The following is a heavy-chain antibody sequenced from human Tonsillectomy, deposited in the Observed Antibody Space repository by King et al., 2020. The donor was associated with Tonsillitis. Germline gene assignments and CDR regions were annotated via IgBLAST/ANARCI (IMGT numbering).Heavy chain of an antibody. J-gene: IGHJ4*02. CDR2: MYETGTI. V-gene: IGHV4-39*01. CDR1: GGSISSGDHF. D-gene: IGHD1-26*01. CDR3: ARYVSGSFDY. Sequence: QLQESGPGVVKSSETLSLTCTVSGGSISSGDHFCAWIRQPPGKGLEWIGYMYETGTIFYNPSLKSRITISGGTSENRFSLKLSSVTAADTSVYFCARYVSGSFDYWGQGALVTVSS.